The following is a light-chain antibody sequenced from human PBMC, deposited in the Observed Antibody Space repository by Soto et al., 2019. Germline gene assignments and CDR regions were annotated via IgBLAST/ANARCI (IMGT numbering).Light chain of an antibody. CDR3: QQYETFSGT. V-gene: IGKV1-5*01. CDR2: DAS. J-gene: IGKJ1*01. Sequence: DIQMTQSPSTLSASVGDRVTITCRASQSISSWLAWYQQKPGKAPKLPIYDASSLESGVPSRFSGSRSGTKFTLTIASLQPDDFATYYCQQYETFSGTFGPGTKVDI. CDR1: QSISSW.